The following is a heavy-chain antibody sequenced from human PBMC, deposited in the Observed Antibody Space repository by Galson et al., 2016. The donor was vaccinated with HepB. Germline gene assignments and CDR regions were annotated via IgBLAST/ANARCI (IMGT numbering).Heavy chain of an antibody. J-gene: IGHJ3*02. D-gene: IGHD2-21*02. V-gene: IGHV3-23*01. CDR1: GFTFSDYA. Sequence: SLRLSCAASGFTFSDYAMNWVRQAPGKGLEWVSVVSGSGDNTYYADSVKGRLTISRDNSNNTLFLQMNSLRAEDTAVYYCARVWGVVTAKTADAFDIWGQGTMVTVSS. CDR3: ARVWGVVTAKTADAFDI. CDR2: VSGSGDNT.